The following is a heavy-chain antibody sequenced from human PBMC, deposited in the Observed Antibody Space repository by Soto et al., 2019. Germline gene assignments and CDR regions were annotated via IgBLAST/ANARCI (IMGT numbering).Heavy chain of an antibody. J-gene: IGHJ4*02. CDR1: GVTFCSSA. CDR2: ISGSGGST. D-gene: IGHD5-18*01. V-gene: IGHV3-23*01. CDR3: AKDRVRGYSYGYYGY. Sequence: WWSLKLSCAASGVTFCSSAMSGVLKATGKGLEWVSAISGSGGSTYYADSVKGRFTISRDNSKNTLYLQMNSLRAEDTAVYYCAKDRVRGYSYGYYGYWGQGTLVTVSS.